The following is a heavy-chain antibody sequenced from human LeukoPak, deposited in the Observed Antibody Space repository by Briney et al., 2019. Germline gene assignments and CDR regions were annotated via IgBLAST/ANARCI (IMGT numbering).Heavy chain of an antibody. D-gene: IGHD3-10*01. CDR2: ISSNGGST. J-gene: IGHJ4*02. Sequence: GGSLRLSCSASGFTFSRYAMHWVRQAPGKGLEYVSAISSNGGSTYYADSVKGRFTISRDNSRNTLHPQMSSLRVEDTAVYYCVKDSSSGSYFDHWGQGTLVTVSS. CDR1: GFTFSRYA. CDR3: VKDSSSGSYFDH. V-gene: IGHV3-64D*06.